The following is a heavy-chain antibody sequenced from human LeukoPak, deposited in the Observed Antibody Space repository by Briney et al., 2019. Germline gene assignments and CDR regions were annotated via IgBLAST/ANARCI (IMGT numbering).Heavy chain of an antibody. CDR3: ARDYRAVPIDY. V-gene: IGHV3-21*01. CDR2: ISSSSSYI. CDR1: GFTFSSYS. J-gene: IGHJ4*02. D-gene: IGHD6-19*01. Sequence: GGSLRLSWAASGFTFSSYSMNWVRQAPGKGLEWVSSISSSSSYIYYADSVKGRFTISRDNAKNSLYLQMNSLRAEDTAVYYCARDYRAVPIDYWGRGTLVTVSS.